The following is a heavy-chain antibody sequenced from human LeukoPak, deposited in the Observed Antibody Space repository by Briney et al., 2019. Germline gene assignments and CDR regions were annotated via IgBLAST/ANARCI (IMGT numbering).Heavy chain of an antibody. CDR3: ARGRGAVAGTDWFDP. V-gene: IGHV1-8*01. Sequence: ASVKVSCKASGYTFTSYDINWVRQATGQGLEWMGWMNPNSGNTGYAQEFQGRVTMTRNPSISTAYMELSSLRSEDTAVYYCARGRGAVAGTDWFDPWGQGTLVTVSS. D-gene: IGHD6-19*01. CDR2: MNPNSGNT. CDR1: GYTFTSYD. J-gene: IGHJ5*02.